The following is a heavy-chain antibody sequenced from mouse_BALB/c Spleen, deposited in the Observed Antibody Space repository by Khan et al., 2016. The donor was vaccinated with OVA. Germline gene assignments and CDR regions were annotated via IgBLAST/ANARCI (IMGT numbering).Heavy chain of an antibody. Sequence: VQLQQSGAEFVKPGASVKLSCTASGFNIKDTYMHWINQRPQQGLVWIGRIDPANGNSKYDPKFQDKATIAADVSSNIVYLQLNSLTSEDTADYYCIRGAYYGLFAYWGQGTLVTVSA. CDR1: GFNIKDTY. CDR3: IRGAYYGLFAY. CDR2: IDPANGNS. D-gene: IGHD2-10*01. V-gene: IGHV14-3*02. J-gene: IGHJ3*01.